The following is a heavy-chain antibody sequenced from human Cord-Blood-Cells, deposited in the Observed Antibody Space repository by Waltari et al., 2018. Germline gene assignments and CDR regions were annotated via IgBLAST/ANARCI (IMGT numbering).Heavy chain of an antibody. CDR2: IIPIFGTA. Sequence: QVQLVQSGAEVKKPGSSVKVSCKASGGTFSRYALSRVRQAPGQGLEGMGGIIPIFGTANYAQKFQGRVTITADESTSTAYMELSSLRSEDTAVYYCARDSSSYFDYWGQGTLVTVSS. J-gene: IGHJ4*02. CDR1: GGTFSRYA. CDR3: ARDSSSYFDY. D-gene: IGHD6-6*01. V-gene: IGHV1-69*01.